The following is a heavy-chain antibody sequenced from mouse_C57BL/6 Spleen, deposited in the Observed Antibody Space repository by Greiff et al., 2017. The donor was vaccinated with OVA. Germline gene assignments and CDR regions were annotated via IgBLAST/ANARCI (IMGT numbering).Heavy chain of an antibody. D-gene: IGHD4-1*02. CDR2: ISSGSSTI. V-gene: IGHV5-17*01. CDR3: ASAQLGGNFDY. J-gene: IGHJ2*01. Sequence: EVKLVESGGGLVKPGGSLKLSCAASGFTFSDYGMHWVRQAPEKGLEWVAYISSGSSTIYYADTVKGRFTISRDNAKNTLFLQMTSLRSEDTAMYYCASAQLGGNFDYWGQGTTLTVSS. CDR1: GFTFSDYG.